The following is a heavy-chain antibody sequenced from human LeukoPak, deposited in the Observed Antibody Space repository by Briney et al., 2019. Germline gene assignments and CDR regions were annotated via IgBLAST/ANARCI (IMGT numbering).Heavy chain of an antibody. CDR2: ISSTGTYL. D-gene: IGHD2-21*01. V-gene: IGHV3-21*06. CDR1: GFTFTAYN. CDR3: ARNSLIAENYGYYYFSYMDV. Sequence: GGSLRLSCAASGFTFTAYNTNWVRQAPGKGLEWVSSISSTGTYLYYADSVKGRFTISRDKNSLYLRMNSLRVEDTAVYYCARNSLIAENYGYYYFSYMDVWGKGTTVTVSS. J-gene: IGHJ6*03.